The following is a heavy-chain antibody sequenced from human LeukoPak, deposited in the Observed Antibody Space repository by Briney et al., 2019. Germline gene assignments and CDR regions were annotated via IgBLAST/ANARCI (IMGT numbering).Heavy chain of an antibody. J-gene: IGHJ5*02. D-gene: IGHD2-2*01. CDR1: GDSISNYY. CDR2: VSYRGTT. CDR3: ARVGSSYRTGFDP. Sequence: SETLSLTCTVSGDSISNYYWNWIRQPPGMGLEWIGYVSYRGTTKFNPSLRSRVTISLDTSRTQFSLKLNSVTTADTAVYYCARVGSSYRTGFDPWGQGILVTVSS. V-gene: IGHV4-59*01.